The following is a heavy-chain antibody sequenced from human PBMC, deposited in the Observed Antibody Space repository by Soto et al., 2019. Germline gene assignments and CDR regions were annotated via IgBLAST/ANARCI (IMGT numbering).Heavy chain of an antibody. CDR2: ISSSSSYT. CDR3: ACSGRSSWYYIRVDY. CDR1: GFTFSDYY. D-gene: IGHD6-13*01. J-gene: IGHJ4*02. Sequence: QVQLVESGGGLVKPGGSLRLSCAASGFTFSDYYMSWIRQAPGKGLEWVSYISSSSSYTNYADSVKGRFTISRDNAKNSVYMQMNSLRAEDTAVYYCACSGRSSWYYIRVDYWGQVTLVTVSS. V-gene: IGHV3-11*06.